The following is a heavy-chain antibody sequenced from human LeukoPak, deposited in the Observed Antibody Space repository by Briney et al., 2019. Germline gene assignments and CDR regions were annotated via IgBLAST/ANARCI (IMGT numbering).Heavy chain of an antibody. V-gene: IGHV4-4*07. CDR2: INTSGST. J-gene: IGHJ6*03. D-gene: IGHD2-2*01. CDR3: ARTVRDIVVVPAARELIYYYYMDV. Sequence: SETLSLTCTVSGGSISSYYWSWIRQPAGKGLEWIGRINTSGSTHYNPSLKSPVTMSVDTSKNPFSLKLRSVTAADTAVYYCARTVRDIVVVPAARELIYYYYMDVWGKGTTVTVSS. CDR1: GGSISSYY.